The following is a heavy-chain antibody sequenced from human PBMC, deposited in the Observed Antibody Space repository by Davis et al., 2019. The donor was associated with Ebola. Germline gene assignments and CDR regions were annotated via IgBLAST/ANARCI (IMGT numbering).Heavy chain of an antibody. CDR2: ISDFSRTT. CDR1: GFTFSTHG. D-gene: IGHD3/OR15-3a*01. J-gene: IGHJ6*02. V-gene: IGHV1-18*04. CDR3: ARAPRRTEDLVHAMDV. Sequence: AASVKVSCKASGFTFSTHGISWVRQAPGQGLEWTGWISDFSRTTNYAQKFQGRVTMTTDTSTRTAYMELRSLRSDDTAVYYCARAPRRTEDLVHAMDVWGQGTTVTVSS.